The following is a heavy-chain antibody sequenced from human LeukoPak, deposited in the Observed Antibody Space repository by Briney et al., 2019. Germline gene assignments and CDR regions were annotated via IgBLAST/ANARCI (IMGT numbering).Heavy chain of an antibody. D-gene: IGHD1-26*01. J-gene: IGHJ4*02. Sequence: PGASLKISCKGSGYRFTNYWIAWVRQMPGKGLEWMGIIYPGDSDTRYSPSFQGQVTISADKSISTAYLQWSSLKASDTAMYYCARRNVGACFDYWGQGTLVTVSS. V-gene: IGHV5-51*01. CDR2: IYPGDSDT. CDR1: GYRFTNYW. CDR3: ARRNVGACFDY.